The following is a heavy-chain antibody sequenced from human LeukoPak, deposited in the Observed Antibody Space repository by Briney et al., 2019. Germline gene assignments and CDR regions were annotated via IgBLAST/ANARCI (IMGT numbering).Heavy chain of an antibody. CDR1: GYTFTNYG. CDR2: INTNTANP. V-gene: IGHV7-4-1*02. Sequence: GASVKVSCKASGYTFTNYGINWVRQAPGQGLEWMEWINTNTANPTYAQGFTGRFVFSLDTSVTTAYLQISSLKAEDTAVYYCARDLMPTGERYCSGGTCYSEPAFDIWGQGTMVTVSS. J-gene: IGHJ3*02. CDR3: ARDLMPTGERYCSGGTCYSEPAFDI. D-gene: IGHD2-15*01.